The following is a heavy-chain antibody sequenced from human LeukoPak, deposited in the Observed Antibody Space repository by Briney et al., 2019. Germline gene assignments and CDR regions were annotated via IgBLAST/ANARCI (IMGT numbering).Heavy chain of an antibody. J-gene: IGHJ4*02. Sequence: PGGSLRLSCEASGFTFNGHWMHWVRQAPGKGLVWVSLINGDGSTISYVDSVKGRFTISTDNAKNSLYLQMNSLRAEDTAVYYCAGYYSSKYLYFDYWGQGTLVTVSS. CDR3: AGYYSSKYLYFDY. CDR1: GFTFNGHW. CDR2: INGDGSTI. V-gene: IGHV3-74*01. D-gene: IGHD6-13*01.